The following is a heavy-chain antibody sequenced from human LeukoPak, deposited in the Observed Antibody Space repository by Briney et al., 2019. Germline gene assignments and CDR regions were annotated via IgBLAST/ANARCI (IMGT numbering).Heavy chain of an antibody. J-gene: IGHJ4*02. CDR1: GYXFXXXX. CDR2: IYPSDSXX. V-gene: IGHV5-51*01. CDR3: AREGFDY. Sequence: GESLKISCXGSGYXFXXXXXXXXXXXXXXXLEWMXTIYPSDSXXRYSPSXQGQXXXXXXXSISTAYLQWSSLKASDTAMYYCAREGFDYWGQGTLVTVSS.